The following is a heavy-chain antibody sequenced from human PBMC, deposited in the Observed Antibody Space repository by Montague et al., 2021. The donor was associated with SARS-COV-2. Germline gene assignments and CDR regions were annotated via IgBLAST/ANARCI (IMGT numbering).Heavy chain of an antibody. J-gene: IGHJ4*02. Sequence: SLRLSFAASGFSFSSYDMHWVRQATGKGLEWVSAIGTAGDTYYPVSVKGRFTISRENAKNSLYLQMNSLRAGDTAVYYCATGYGSGWSHQYYFDYWGQGTLVTVSS. V-gene: IGHV3-13*04. D-gene: IGHD6-19*01. CDR3: ATGYGSGWSHQYYFDY. CDR2: IGTAGDT. CDR1: GFSFSSYD.